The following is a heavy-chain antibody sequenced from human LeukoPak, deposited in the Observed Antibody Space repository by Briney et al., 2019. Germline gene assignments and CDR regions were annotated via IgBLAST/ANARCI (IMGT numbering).Heavy chain of an antibody. Sequence: GGSLRLSCTASGFTFSAYAMMWVRQAPGKGPEWVSAIRGGGGSAFYADSVKGRFTISRDNSKYTLFLQMNSLRAKDTAVYYCARDPNGDYIGAFDMWGPGTMVTVSS. CDR1: GFTFSAYA. J-gene: IGHJ3*02. CDR2: IRGGGGSA. CDR3: ARDPNGDYIGAFDM. D-gene: IGHD4-17*01. V-gene: IGHV3-23*01.